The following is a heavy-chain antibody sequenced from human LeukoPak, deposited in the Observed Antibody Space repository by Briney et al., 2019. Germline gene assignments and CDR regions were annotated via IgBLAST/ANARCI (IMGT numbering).Heavy chain of an antibody. V-gene: IGHV3-23*01. CDR2: ISPSGDIT. J-gene: IGHJ1*01. CDR1: GFSFSSHG. D-gene: IGHD3-16*01. CDR3: AKDDDWGRYKH. Sequence: PGGSLGLSCAGSGFSFSSHGMNWVRQAPGKGLEWVSGISPSGDITYYTDSVRGRFTISRDNFKNTLSLQVNSLRAEDTAMYYCAKDDDWGRYKHWGQGTLVTVSS.